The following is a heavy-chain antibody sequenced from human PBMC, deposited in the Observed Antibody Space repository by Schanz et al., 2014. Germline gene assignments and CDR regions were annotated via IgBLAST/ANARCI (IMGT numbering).Heavy chain of an antibody. D-gene: IGHD2-8*02. CDR1: GFTFTNYA. Sequence: EVQLVESGGGLVQPGGSLRLSCAASGFTFTNYAMSWVRQAPGKGLEWVSAINTGVNTYYADSVRGRFTISRDNFKGALYLQMSSLRAEDTAVYYCAKSLESCPGGRCSRGYFDYWGQGTLVTVSS. J-gene: IGHJ4*02. V-gene: IGHV3-23*04. CDR3: AKSLESCPGGRCSRGYFDY. CDR2: INTGVNT.